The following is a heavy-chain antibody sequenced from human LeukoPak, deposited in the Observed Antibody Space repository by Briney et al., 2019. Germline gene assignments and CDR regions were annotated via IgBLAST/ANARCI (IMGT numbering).Heavy chain of an antibody. CDR1: GGSISSSSDY. CDR3: ARHRDSSSWSMFIDY. V-gene: IGHV4-39*01. D-gene: IGHD6-13*01. CDR2: IYSSGST. Sequence: PSETLSLTCTVSGGSISSSSDYWGWIRQPPGKGLEWIGSIYSSGSTYYNPSLKSRVTISVDTSKNQFSLKLGSVTAADTAVYYCARHRDSSSWSMFIDYWGQGTLVTVSS. J-gene: IGHJ4*02.